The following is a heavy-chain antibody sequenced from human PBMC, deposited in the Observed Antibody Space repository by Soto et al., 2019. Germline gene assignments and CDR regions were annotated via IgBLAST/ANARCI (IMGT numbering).Heavy chain of an antibody. CDR2: MNPNSGNT. D-gene: IGHD1-1*01. CDR3: ASRGRGTSYSYIGV. J-gene: IGHJ6*03. V-gene: IGHV1-8*01. Sequence: QVQLVQSGAEVKEPGASVTVSCKASGYTFTSYDINWVRQATGQGLEWMGWMNPNSGNTGYAQKFQGRVTMTSNTSISTAYMELSSLRSEDTAVYYCASRGRGTSYSYIGVWGKGTTVTVSS. CDR1: GYTFTSYD.